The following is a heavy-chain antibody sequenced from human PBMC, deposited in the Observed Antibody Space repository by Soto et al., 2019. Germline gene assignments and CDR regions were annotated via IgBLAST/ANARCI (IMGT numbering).Heavy chain of an antibody. CDR2: IWYDGSNK. V-gene: IGHV3-33*01. J-gene: IGHJ6*02. Sequence: GGSLRLSCAASGFTFSSYGMHWVRQAPGKGLEWVAVIWYDGSNKYYADSVKGRFTISRDNSKNTLYLQMNSLRAEDTAVYYWARSQDDILPGSSYGMDVWGQGTRVTVSS. CDR3: ARSQDDILPGSSYGMDV. D-gene: IGHD3-9*01. CDR1: GFTFSSYG.